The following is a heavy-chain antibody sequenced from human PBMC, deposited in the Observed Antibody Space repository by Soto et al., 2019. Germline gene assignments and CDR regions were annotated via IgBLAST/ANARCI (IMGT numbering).Heavy chain of an antibody. CDR3: ARDWGDCTNGVGFRYFDL. CDR1: GGSVSSGSYY. D-gene: IGHD2-8*01. J-gene: IGHJ2*01. Sequence: QVQLQESGPGLVKPSETLSLTCTVSGGSVSSGSYYWSWIRQPPGKGLEWIGYIYYSGSTNYNPSLKGRVTISVDTSKHQFSLKLSSVTAADTAVYYCARDWGDCTNGVGFRYFDLWGRGTLVTVSS. V-gene: IGHV4-61*01. CDR2: IYYSGST.